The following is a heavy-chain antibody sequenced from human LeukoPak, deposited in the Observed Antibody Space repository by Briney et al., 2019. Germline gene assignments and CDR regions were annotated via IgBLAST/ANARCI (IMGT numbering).Heavy chain of an antibody. CDR3: ATGGSPFDN. J-gene: IGHJ4*02. CDR1: GFTFTSYW. Sequence: GGSLRLSCAASGFTFTSYWMSWVRQPPGKGLEWVANIKQDGSEKYYLESVKGRFTISRDNAKNSLYLQMDNLRAEDTAVYYCATGGSPFDNWGQGILVTVSS. V-gene: IGHV3-7*01. CDR2: IKQDGSEK. D-gene: IGHD1-26*01.